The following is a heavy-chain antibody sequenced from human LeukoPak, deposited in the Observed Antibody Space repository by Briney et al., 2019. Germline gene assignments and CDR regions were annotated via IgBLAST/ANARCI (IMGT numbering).Heavy chain of an antibody. J-gene: IGHJ4*02. D-gene: IGHD4-17*01. CDR1: GYSFTSYW. V-gene: IGHV1-46*01. CDR3: ARDSDGDYVNQGWVPLD. Sequence: GESLKISCKSSGYSFTSYWIGWVRQAPGQGLEWMGIINPSGGSTSYAQKFQGRVTMTRDTSTSTVYMELSSLRSEDTAVYYCARDSDGDYVNQGWVPLDWGQGTLVTVSS. CDR2: INPSGGST.